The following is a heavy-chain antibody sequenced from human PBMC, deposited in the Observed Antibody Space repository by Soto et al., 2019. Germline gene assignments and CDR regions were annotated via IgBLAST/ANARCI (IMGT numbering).Heavy chain of an antibody. V-gene: IGHV1-8*01. CDR1: GYTFTSYD. CDR2: RNPNSGNT. D-gene: IGHD4-17*01. Sequence: QVQLVQSGAEVKKPWASVKVSCKASGYTFTSYDINWVRQATGQGLEWMGWRNPNSGNTGYAQKFQGRVTMTRTTSIRTAYMELSSLRSEGTAVCYCARSTNDDGDLHWGQGTLVTVSS. J-gene: IGHJ4*02. CDR3: ARSTNDDGDLH.